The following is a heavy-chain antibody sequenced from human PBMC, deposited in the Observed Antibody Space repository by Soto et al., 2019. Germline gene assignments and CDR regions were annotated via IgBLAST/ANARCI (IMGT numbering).Heavy chain of an antibody. CDR3: ARVIAVAAERSHRFDY. CDR2: INHSGST. D-gene: IGHD6-19*01. Sequence: SETLSLTCAVYGGSFSGYYWSWIRQPPGKGLEWIGEINHSGSTNYNPSLKSRVTISVDTSKNQFSLKLSSVTAADTAVYYCARVIAVAAERSHRFDYWGQGTLVTVSS. CDR1: GGSFSGYY. V-gene: IGHV4-34*01. J-gene: IGHJ4*02.